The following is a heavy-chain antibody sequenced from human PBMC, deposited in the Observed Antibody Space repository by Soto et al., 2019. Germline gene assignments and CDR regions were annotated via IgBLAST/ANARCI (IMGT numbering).Heavy chain of an antibody. J-gene: IGHJ4*02. Sequence: SVKVSCKASGGTFSSYAISWVRQAPGQGLEWMGGIIPIFGTANYAQKFQGRVTITADESTSTAYMELSSLRSEDTAVYYCARGLAYYDSSGTNYFDYWGQGTLVTV. V-gene: IGHV1-69*13. CDR2: IIPIFGTA. CDR3: ARGLAYYDSSGTNYFDY. D-gene: IGHD3-22*01. CDR1: GGTFSSYA.